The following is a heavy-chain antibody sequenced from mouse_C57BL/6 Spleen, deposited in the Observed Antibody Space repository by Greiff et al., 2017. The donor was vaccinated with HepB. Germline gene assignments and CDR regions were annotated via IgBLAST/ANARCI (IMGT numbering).Heavy chain of an antibody. CDR3: ASSIYYGNPAWFAY. J-gene: IGHJ3*01. D-gene: IGHD2-1*01. V-gene: IGHV5-6*01. Sequence: EVKLVESGGDLVKPGGSLKLSCAASGFTFSSYGMSWVRQTPDKRLEWVATISSGGSYTYYPDSVKGRFTISRDNAKNTLYLQMSRLKSEDTAMYYCASSIYYGNPAWFAYWGQGTLVTVSA. CDR1: GFTFSSYG. CDR2: ISSGGSYT.